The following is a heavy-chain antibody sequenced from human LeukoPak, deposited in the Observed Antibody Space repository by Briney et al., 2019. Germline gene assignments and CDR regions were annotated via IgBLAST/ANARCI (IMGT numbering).Heavy chain of an antibody. D-gene: IGHD4-23*01. CDR2: ISAYNGNT. J-gene: IGHJ4*02. Sequence: GASVKVSCKASGYTFTSYGISWVRQAPGQGLEWMGWISAYNGNTNYAQKLQGRVTMTTDTSTSTAYMELRSLRSDDTAVYYCARAYMTTVVTPIDPTYYFDYWGQGTLVTVSS. CDR3: ARAYMTTVVTPIDPTYYFDY. V-gene: IGHV1-18*01. CDR1: GYTFTSYG.